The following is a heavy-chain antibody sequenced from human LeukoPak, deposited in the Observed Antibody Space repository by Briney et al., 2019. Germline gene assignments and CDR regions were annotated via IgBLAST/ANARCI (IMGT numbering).Heavy chain of an antibody. D-gene: IGHD1-26*01. CDR2: IYHSGST. J-gene: IGHJ4*02. CDR1: GVSISSGGYS. Sequence: KASETLSLTCAVSGVSISSGGYSWGWIRQAPGKDLEWIGYIYHSGSTYYNPSLKSRVTISIDTSKNQFFLKLISVTAADTAVYYCARSYQSRFDFWGQGTLVTVSS. V-gene: IGHV4-30-2*01. CDR3: ARSYQSRFDF.